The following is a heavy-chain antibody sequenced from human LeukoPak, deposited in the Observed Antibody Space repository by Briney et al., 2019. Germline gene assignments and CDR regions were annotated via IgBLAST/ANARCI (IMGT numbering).Heavy chain of an antibody. D-gene: IGHD2-15*01. CDR1: GFTFSSYA. CDR2: ISYDGSNK. J-gene: IGHJ6*02. CDR3: ARDRPSLGYCSGGSCYPPAGMDV. V-gene: IGHV3-30-3*01. Sequence: GGSLRLSCAASGFTFSSYAMHWVRQAPGKGLEWVAVISYDGSNKYYADSVKGRFTISRDNSKNTLYLQMNSLRAEDTAVYYCARDRPSLGYCSGGSCYPPAGMDVWGQGTTVTVSS.